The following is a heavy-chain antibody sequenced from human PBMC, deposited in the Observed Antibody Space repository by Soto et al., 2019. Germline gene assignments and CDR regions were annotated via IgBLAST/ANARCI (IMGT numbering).Heavy chain of an antibody. CDR3: ARKAKSGYFNWLDH. D-gene: IGHD3-22*01. V-gene: IGHV5-51*01. Sequence: GEALKISCRSSGYIFTSYWIALGRQMPGKGLEWMGIIFPSDSDTRYSPSFQGQVTISADRSTSTVFLQWASLKASDTDVYFCARKAKSGYFNWLDHWGQGTLVTVSS. CDR1: GYIFTSYW. CDR2: IFPSDSDT. J-gene: IGHJ5*02.